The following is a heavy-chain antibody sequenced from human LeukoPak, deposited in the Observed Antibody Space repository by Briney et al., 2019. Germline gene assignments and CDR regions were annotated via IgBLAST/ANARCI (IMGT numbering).Heavy chain of an antibody. CDR3: ARDLMVRGGYYFDY. CDR1: GFTFSSYE. J-gene: IGHJ4*02. V-gene: IGHV3-48*03. Sequence: GGSLRLSCAASGFTFSSYETNWVRQAPGKGLEWVSYISSSGSTIYYADSVKGRFTISRDNAKNSLYLQMNSLRAEDTAVYYCARDLMVRGGYYFDYWGQGTLVTVSS. CDR2: ISSSGSTI. D-gene: IGHD3-10*01.